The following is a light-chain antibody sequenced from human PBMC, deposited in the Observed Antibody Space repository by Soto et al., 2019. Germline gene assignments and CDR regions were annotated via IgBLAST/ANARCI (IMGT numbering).Light chain of an antibody. CDR3: QQSYSNTVT. V-gene: IGKV1-39*01. Sequence: DIQMTQSPSSLSASVGDRVTITCRASQSITNYLNWYQQKPGKAPKLLIYAASSLQSGVPSRFSGSGSGTDFNLTISSLQTEDFATYECQQSYSNTVTFGQWTRLEIK. J-gene: IGKJ5*01. CDR1: QSITNY. CDR2: AAS.